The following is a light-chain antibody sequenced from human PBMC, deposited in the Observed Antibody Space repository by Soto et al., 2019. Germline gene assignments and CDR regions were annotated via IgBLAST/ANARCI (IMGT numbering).Light chain of an antibody. CDR3: HHYGYVRDT. V-gene: IGKV3-20*01. Sequence: EIVLTQSPGSLSLSPGERATLSCRASQSVSSDYLAWYQQKPDQAPRLLIYAASRRATGIPDRFRGSGSGTDFTLTVSSLEPEDFAVYYCHHYGYVRDTLRQGTKLEIK. J-gene: IGKJ2*01. CDR2: AAS. CDR1: QSVSSDY.